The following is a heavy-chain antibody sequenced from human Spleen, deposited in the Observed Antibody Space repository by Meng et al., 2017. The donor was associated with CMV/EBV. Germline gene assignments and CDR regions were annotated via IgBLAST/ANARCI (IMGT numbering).Heavy chain of an antibody. CDR3: AKHRVTWADYFDY. CDR1: GFPFSNAW. CDR2: ISATGGTT. V-gene: IGHV3-23*01. Sequence: AASGFPFSNAWMSWVRQAPGKGLEWISAISATGGTTFYAHSVKGRFTISRDTSDNTLYLQMNSLRAEDTAVYYCAKHRVTWADYFDYWGQGTLVTVSS. J-gene: IGHJ4*02. D-gene: IGHD7-27*01.